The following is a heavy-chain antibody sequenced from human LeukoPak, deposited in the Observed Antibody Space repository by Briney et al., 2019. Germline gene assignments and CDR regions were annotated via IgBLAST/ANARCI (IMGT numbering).Heavy chain of an antibody. J-gene: IGHJ3*02. V-gene: IGHV4-34*01. CDR1: GGSFSGYY. Sequence: SETLSLTCTVYGGSFSGYYWSWIRQPPGKGLEWIGEINLSGSTNYNPSLKSRVTISLDTSKNQFSLKLTSVTAADTAVYYCAISKMTPPAFDIWGQGTMVTVSS. CDR3: AISKMTPPAFDI. CDR2: INLSGST.